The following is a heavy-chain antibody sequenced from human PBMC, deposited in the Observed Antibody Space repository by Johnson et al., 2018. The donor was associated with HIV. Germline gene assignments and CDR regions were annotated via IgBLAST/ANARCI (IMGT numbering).Heavy chain of an antibody. J-gene: IGHJ3*02. V-gene: IGHV3-30*04. D-gene: IGHD3-10*02. Sequence: QVQLVESGGGVVQPGRSLRLSCAASGFTFSSYAMHWVRQAPGKGLEWVAVISYDGSNKYYADSVKGRFTISRDNSKNSLYLQMNSLRAEDTSVFYCAREMSWEDAVDIWGQGTIVTVSS. CDR1: GFTFSSYA. CDR3: AREMSWEDAVDI. CDR2: ISYDGSNK.